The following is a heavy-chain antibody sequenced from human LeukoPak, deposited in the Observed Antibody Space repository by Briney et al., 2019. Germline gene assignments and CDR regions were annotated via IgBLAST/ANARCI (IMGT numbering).Heavy chain of an antibody. Sequence: SETLSLTCTVSGGSISSSSYYWGWIRQPPGKGLEWIGSIYYSGSTYYNPSLKSRVTISVDTSKNQFSLKLSSVTAADTAVYYCARGRVGAVTPAYYFDYWGQGTLVTVSS. V-gene: IGHV4-39*07. J-gene: IGHJ4*02. D-gene: IGHD1-26*01. CDR2: IYYSGST. CDR1: GGSISSSSYY. CDR3: ARGRVGAVTPAYYFDY.